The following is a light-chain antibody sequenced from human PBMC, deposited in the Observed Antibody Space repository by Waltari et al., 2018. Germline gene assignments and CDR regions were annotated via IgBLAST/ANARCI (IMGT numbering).Light chain of an antibody. CDR2: GAS. J-gene: IGKJ1*01. Sequence: EIVLTQSPGTLSLSPGERATLSCRARQSVSGNYLVWYQQRVGQAPRLLIYGASRRATGIPDRFSGSVSGTDFTLTISRLEPEDFAVYFCQQYGSAPWTFGQGTRVEIK. CDR1: QSVSGNY. CDR3: QQYGSAPWT. V-gene: IGKV3-20*01.